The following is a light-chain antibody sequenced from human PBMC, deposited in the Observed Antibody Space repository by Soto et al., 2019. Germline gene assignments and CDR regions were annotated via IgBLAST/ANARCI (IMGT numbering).Light chain of an antibody. CDR2: DAS. CDR3: QQYNSYSWT. CDR1: QSIGSW. J-gene: IGKJ1*01. V-gene: IGKV1-5*01. Sequence: DIQMTQSPSTLSAPVGDRVTITCRASQSIGSWLAWYQQKPGKAPNLLIYDASSLESGVPSRFSGSGSGTEFTLTISSLQPDDFETYYCQQYNSYSWTFGQGTKV.